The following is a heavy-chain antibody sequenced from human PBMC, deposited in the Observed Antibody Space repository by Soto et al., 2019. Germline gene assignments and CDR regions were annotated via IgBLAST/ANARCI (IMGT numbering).Heavy chain of an antibody. CDR2: ISYDGSKK. J-gene: IGHJ4*01. CDR3: AKAPGRDSGYDCFFDY. Sequence: QVELVEAGGGVAQPGTSLRLSCAASRFTFSSHDMHWVRQAPGKGLEWVAVISYDGSKKHYADSVKGRFTISRDNYKNTLYLQMNSLRAEDTAMYYCAKAPGRDSGYDCFFDYWGHGTLVTVSS. D-gene: IGHD5-12*01. V-gene: IGHV3-30*18. CDR1: RFTFSSHD.